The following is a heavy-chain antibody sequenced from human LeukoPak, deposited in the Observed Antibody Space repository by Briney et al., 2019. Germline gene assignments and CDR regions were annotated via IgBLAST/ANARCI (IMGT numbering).Heavy chain of an antibody. V-gene: IGHV1-8*01. CDR2: MNPNSGNT. J-gene: IGHJ4*02. CDR1: GYTFTSYD. Sequence: ASVKVSCKASGYTFTSYDINWVRQATGQGLEWMGWMNPNSGNTGYAQKFQGRVTMTRNTSISTAYMELSRLRSDDTAVYYCARTYGVGATPDYWGQGTLVTVSS. CDR3: ARTYGVGATPDY. D-gene: IGHD1-26*01.